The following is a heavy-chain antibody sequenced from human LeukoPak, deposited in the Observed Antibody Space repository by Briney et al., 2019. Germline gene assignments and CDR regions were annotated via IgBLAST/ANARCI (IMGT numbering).Heavy chain of an antibody. CDR1: GFTVSSNY. D-gene: IGHD3-22*01. J-gene: IGHJ4*02. CDR3: ARAIVVVITDPSIDY. CDR2: IYSDNT. V-gene: IGHV3-66*02. Sequence: GGSLRLSCAASGFTVSSNYMSWVRQAPGKGLEWVSFIYSDNTHYSDSVKGRFTISRDNSKNTLYLQMNSLRAEDTAVYYCARAIVVVITDPSIDYWGQGTLVTVSS.